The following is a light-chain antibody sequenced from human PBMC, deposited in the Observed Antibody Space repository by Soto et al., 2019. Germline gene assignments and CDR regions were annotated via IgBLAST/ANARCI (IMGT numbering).Light chain of an antibody. CDR1: SSDVGGYNY. V-gene: IGLV2-14*01. J-gene: IGLJ1*01. CDR2: DVS. CDR3: GSYTISTLPFHV. Sequence: QSVLTQPASVSGSPGQSITISCTGTSSDVGGYNYVSWYQQHPGKAPKLMIYDVSNRPSGVSNRFSGSKSGNTASLTISGLQAEDDAYYDWGSYTISTLPFHVVGPGSKVPVL.